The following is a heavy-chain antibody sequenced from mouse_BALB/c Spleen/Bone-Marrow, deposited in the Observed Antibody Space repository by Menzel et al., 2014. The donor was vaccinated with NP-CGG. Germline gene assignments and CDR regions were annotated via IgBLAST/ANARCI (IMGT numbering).Heavy chain of an antibody. D-gene: IGHD1-3*01. CDR2: IYPANGNT. Sequence: VQLQQSEAELVKPGASVKSSCTASGFNIIYAYIHWVKRRPEQGLEWIGRIYPANGNTNYDPKFQGKATITADTSSNTAYLHLNSLTSEDTAVYYCARSPGEVNYWGQGTLVTVSA. V-gene: IGHV14-3*02. CDR3: ARSPGEVNY. CDR1: GFNIIYAY. J-gene: IGHJ3*01.